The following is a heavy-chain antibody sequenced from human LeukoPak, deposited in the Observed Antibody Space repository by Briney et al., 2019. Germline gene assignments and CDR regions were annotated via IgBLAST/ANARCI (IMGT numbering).Heavy chain of an antibody. CDR2: ISSSGSTI. CDR1: GFTFSSYE. J-gene: IGHJ4*02. Sequence: QPGGSLRLSCAASGFTFSSYEMTSVRQAPGKGLEWVSYISSSGSTIYYAGSVKGRFTISRDNAKNSLYLKTNSLRAEDTAVYYCATGGGRYFDWLPSYYFDYWGQGTLVTVSS. CDR3: ATGGGRYFDWLPSYYFDY. V-gene: IGHV3-48*03. D-gene: IGHD3-9*01.